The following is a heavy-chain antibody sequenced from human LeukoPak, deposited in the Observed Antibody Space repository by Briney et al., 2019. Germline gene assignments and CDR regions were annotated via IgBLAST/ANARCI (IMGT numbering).Heavy chain of an antibody. V-gene: IGHV3-48*03. D-gene: IGHD3-9*01. J-gene: IGHJ4*02. CDR3: ARDDILTGYPTPFDY. Sequence: VGSLRLSCAASGFTFSSYEMNWVRQAPGKGLEWVSYISSSGSTIYYADSVKGRFTISRDNAKNSLYLQMNSLRAEDTAVYYCARDDILTGYPTPFDYWGQGTLVTVSS. CDR1: GFTFSSYE. CDR2: ISSSGSTI.